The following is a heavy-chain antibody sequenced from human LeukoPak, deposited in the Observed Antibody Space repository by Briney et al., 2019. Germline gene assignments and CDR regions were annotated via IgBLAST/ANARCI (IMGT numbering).Heavy chain of an antibody. Sequence: GGSLRLSCAASGFTFSDYYMSWIRQAPGKGLEWVSYISSSGSTIYYADSVKGRFTISRDDAKNSLYLQMNSLRAEDTAVYYCARDFYYYCMDVWGKGTTVTVSS. CDR3: ARDFYYYCMDV. CDR1: GFTFSDYY. V-gene: IGHV3-11*01. CDR2: ISSSGSTI. J-gene: IGHJ6*03.